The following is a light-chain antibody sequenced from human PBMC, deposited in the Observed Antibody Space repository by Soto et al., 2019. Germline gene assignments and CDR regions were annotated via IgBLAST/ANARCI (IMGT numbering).Light chain of an antibody. Sequence: LSSSVGDRVTITCRASQTISSWLAWYQQKPGKAPKLLIYDASSLESGVPSRFSGRGSGTQFTLTISSLQPDDFATYYCQPYNSFSGTFGPGTKVDIK. CDR1: QTISSW. CDR2: DAS. CDR3: QPYNSFSGT. J-gene: IGKJ1*01. V-gene: IGKV1-5*01.